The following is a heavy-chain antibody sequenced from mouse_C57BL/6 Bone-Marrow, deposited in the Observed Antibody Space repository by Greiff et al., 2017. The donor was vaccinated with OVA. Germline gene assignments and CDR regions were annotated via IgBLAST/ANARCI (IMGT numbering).Heavy chain of an antibody. CDR3: ARGGSGYTWFAY. D-gene: IGHD1-1*01. J-gene: IGHJ3*01. Sequence: VQLQQPGTELVKPGASVKLSCKASGYTFTSYWMHWVKQRPGQGLEWIGNINPSNGGTNYNEKFKSKATLTVDKYSSTAYMQLSSLTSEDAAVYNCARGGSGYTWFAYWGQGTLVTVSA. CDR1: GYTFTSYW. V-gene: IGHV1-53*01. CDR2: INPSNGGT.